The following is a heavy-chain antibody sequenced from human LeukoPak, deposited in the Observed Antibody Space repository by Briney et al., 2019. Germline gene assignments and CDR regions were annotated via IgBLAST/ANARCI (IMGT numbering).Heavy chain of an antibody. CDR3: ARDRQLVKFDY. CDR1: GFTFSNSA. V-gene: IGHV3-64*01. J-gene: IGHJ4*02. CDR2: IRSNGGNT. Sequence: GGSLRLSCAASGFTFSNSAMYWVRQAPGKGLEYVSAIRSNGGNTYYSNSVKGRFAISRDNAKNSLYLQMNSLRAEDTAVYYCARDRQLVKFDYWGQGTLVTVSS. D-gene: IGHD2-2*01.